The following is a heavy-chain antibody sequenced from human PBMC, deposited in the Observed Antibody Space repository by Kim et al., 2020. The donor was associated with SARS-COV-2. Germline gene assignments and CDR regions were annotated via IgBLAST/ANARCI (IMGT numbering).Heavy chain of an antibody. D-gene: IGHD2-2*01. J-gene: IGHJ3*02. V-gene: IGHV6-1*01. CDR3: ARDDCSSTSCLALKAPSYAFDI. Sequence: SQTLSLTCAISGDSVSSNSAAWNWIRQSPSRGLEWLGRTYYRSKWYNDYAVSVKSRITINPDTSKNQFSLQLNSVTPEDTAVYYCARDDCSSTSCLALKAPSYAFDIWGQGTMVTVSS. CDR2: TYYRSKWYN. CDR1: GDSVSSNSAA.